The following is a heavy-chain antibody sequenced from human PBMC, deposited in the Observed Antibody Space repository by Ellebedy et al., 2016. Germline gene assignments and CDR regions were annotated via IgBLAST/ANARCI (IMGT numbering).Heavy chain of an antibody. Sequence: GESLKISCAASGFTFSSYAMHWVRQAPGKGLEWVAVISYDGSNKYYADSVKGRFTISRDNSKNTLYLQMNSLRAEDTAVYYCARDLHYGSYHDYWGQGTLVTVSS. CDR3: ARDLHYGSYHDY. CDR1: GFTFSSYA. J-gene: IGHJ4*02. V-gene: IGHV3-30-3*01. CDR2: ISYDGSNK. D-gene: IGHD1-26*01.